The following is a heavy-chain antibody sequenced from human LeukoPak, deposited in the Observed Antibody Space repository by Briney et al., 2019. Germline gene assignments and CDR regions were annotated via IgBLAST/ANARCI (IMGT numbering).Heavy chain of an antibody. V-gene: IGHV4-39*07. CDR3: ARDEYSSSWYWFDP. Sequence: SQTLSLTCTVSGGSISSGDYYWSWIRQPPGKGLEWIGSIYHSGSTYYNPSLKSRVTISVDTSKNQFSLKLSSVTAADTAVYYCARDEYSSSWYWFDPWGQGTLVTVSS. CDR1: GGSISSGDYY. CDR2: IYHSGST. J-gene: IGHJ5*02. D-gene: IGHD6-13*01.